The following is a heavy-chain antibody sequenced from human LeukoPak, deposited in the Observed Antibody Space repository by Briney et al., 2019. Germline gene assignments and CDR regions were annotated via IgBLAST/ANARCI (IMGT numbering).Heavy chain of an antibody. CDR2: INTDGNST. CDR1: GFTFSSYW. CDR3: ARELAYGD. D-gene: IGHD2-21*01. Sequence: GGSLRLSCVASGFTFSSYWMHWVRQAPGKGLVWVSQINTDGNSTTYADSVKGRFTVSRDNAKNTLYLQMNSLRAEDTAVYYCARELAYGDWGQGTLVTVSS. J-gene: IGHJ4*02. V-gene: IGHV3-74*01.